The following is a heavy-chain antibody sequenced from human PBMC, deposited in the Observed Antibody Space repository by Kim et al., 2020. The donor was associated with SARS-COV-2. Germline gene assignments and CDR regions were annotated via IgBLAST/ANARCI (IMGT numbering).Heavy chain of an antibody. Sequence: STHYTPSLTSRVTISVDTSKNQFSLKLSSVTAADTAVYYCARGRAVGIDYWGQGTLVTVSS. CDR3: ARGRAVGIDY. V-gene: IGHV4-34*01. J-gene: IGHJ4*02. CDR2: ST. D-gene: IGHD6-19*01.